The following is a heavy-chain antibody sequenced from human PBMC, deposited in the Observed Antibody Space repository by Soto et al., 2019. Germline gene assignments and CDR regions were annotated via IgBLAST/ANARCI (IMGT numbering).Heavy chain of an antibody. CDR2: ISYDGSNE. V-gene: IGHV3-30*18. CDR3: AKDTYFYERSGYYLFHH. D-gene: IGHD3-22*01. Sequence: PGGSRRLSWAASGFTFSDYWMHWVRQPPGKGLEWVAGISYDGSNEHYTDSVKGRFTISRDNSKNTLYLQMNSLRAEDTAVYYCAKDTYFYERSGYYLFHHSGPGPLVTVS. CDR1: GFTFSDYW. J-gene: IGHJ4*02.